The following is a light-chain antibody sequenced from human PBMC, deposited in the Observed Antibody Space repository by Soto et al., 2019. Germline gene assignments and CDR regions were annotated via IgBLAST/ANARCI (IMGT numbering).Light chain of an antibody. Sequence: EIVLTQSPATLSVSLGDSATLSCRASQSVSLSLALYQMRPGQPPRLLIYGASTRATDIPARFSGSGSGTDFTLTISSLQSEDFAVYFCQQYHTWPSWTFGQGTKVDI. CDR2: GAS. CDR3: QQYHTWPSWT. CDR1: QSVSLS. V-gene: IGKV3-15*01. J-gene: IGKJ1*01.